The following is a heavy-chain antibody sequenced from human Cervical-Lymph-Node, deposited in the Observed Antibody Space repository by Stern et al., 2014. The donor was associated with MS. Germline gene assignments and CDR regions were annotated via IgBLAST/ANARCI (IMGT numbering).Heavy chain of an antibody. J-gene: IGHJ4*02. V-gene: IGHV1-18*01. D-gene: IGHD5-24*01. Sequence: QVQLVQSGAEVKKPGAAVKVSCKASAYTFSSYGVSWVRQAPGQGLEWMGWISPYNGHTNYAQKLQGRVTMNTDTSTSTAYMELRSLRSDDTAVYYCARIEMTTRSFDHWGQGTLVTVSS. CDR1: AYTFSSYG. CDR2: ISPYNGHT. CDR3: ARIEMTTRSFDH.